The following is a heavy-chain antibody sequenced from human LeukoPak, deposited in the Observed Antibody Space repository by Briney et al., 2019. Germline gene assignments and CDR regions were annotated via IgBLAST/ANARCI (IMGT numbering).Heavy chain of an antibody. CDR2: ITVSGGRT. Sequence: GGSLRLSCAASGLILSGYVMSWVRQAPGKGLEWVSTITVSGGRTYYADSVKGRFTISRDNSKNTLYLQMNSLRAEDTAVYYCARVCDTVSLWDAFDIWGQGTMVTVSS. CDR1: GLILSGYV. CDR3: ARVCDTVSLWDAFDI. J-gene: IGHJ3*02. V-gene: IGHV3-23*01. D-gene: IGHD4-11*01.